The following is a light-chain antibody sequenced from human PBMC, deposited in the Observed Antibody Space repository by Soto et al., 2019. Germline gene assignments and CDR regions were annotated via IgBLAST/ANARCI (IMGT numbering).Light chain of an antibody. V-gene: IGKV1-39*01. CDR1: QSINTY. J-gene: IGKJ2*01. CDR2: AAS. CDR3: QQTASTPYT. Sequence: DTQMTQSPSSLSASVGDRVTITCRASQSINTYLNWYQQKPGEAPNLLIYAASSLQSGVPPRFSGSGSETHFTLTINSLQPEDFATYYCQQTASTPYTFGQGTEL.